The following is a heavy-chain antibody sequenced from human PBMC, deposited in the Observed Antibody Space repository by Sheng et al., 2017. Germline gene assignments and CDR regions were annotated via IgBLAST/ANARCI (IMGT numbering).Heavy chain of an antibody. D-gene: IGHD4-17*01. Sequence: QLVESGGGVVQPGRSLRLSCAASGFSFSNYFMHWVRRTPGKGLEWVAVISXDGKQKILRRLRERADSSSPETNSKNTLSLEMNSLKSEDTAVYYCASLGDHGPAVDYWGQGTLV. V-gene: IGHV3-30-3*01. CDR1: GFSFSNYF. CDR3: ASLGDHGPAVDY. CDR2: ISXDGKQK. J-gene: IGHJ4*02.